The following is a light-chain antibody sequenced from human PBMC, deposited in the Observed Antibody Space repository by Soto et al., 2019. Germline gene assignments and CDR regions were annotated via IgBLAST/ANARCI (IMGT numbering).Light chain of an antibody. J-gene: IGKJ5*01. V-gene: IGKV3-20*01. CDR1: QSVSRSY. Sequence: EIVLTHSPATLSSFPCDRVTLSCRASQSVSRSYLAWYQQKPVQSPRLLIYGASSRATGIPDRFSGSGSGTDFTLTISRLEPEDFAVFYCQQYGSSPITFGQGTRLEI. CDR2: GAS. CDR3: QQYGSSPIT.